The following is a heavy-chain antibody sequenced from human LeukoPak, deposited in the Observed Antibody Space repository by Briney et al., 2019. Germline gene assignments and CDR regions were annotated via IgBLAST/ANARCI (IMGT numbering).Heavy chain of an antibody. J-gene: IGHJ4*02. Sequence: ASVKVSCKASGYTFTGYYMHWVRQAPGQGLEWMGWINPNSGGTNYAQKFQGRVTMTRDTSISTAYMELSRLRSDDMAVYYCASSRTMVRGVITPLDYWGQGTLVTVSS. D-gene: IGHD3-10*01. V-gene: IGHV1-2*02. CDR1: GYTFTGYY. CDR2: INPNSGGT. CDR3: ASSRTMVRGVITPLDY.